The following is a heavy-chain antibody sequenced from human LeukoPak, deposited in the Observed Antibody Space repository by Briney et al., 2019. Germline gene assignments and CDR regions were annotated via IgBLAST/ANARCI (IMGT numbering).Heavy chain of an antibody. Sequence: GGSLRLSCAASGFTFSSYGMSWVRQAPGKGLEFVAAINGGATYTYYADSVKGRFTISRDNAKNSLYLQMNSLRAEDTAVYYCATIAVAGTRFDYWGQGTLVTVSS. CDR1: GFTFSSYG. CDR2: INGGATYT. J-gene: IGHJ4*02. CDR3: ATIAVAGTRFDY. V-gene: IGHV3-21*01. D-gene: IGHD6-19*01.